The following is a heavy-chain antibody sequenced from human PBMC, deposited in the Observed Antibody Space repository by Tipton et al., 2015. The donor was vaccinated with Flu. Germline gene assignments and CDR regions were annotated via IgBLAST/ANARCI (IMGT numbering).Heavy chain of an antibody. D-gene: IGHD4-17*01. Sequence: SLRLSCAASGFTFSDYYISWSRQAPGKGLEWGSYISSSGGTIYYADSVKGQLTISRDNAKNSLYLQMNRLRAADTAVYYCAGSTVRGYYYGMDVWGQGTTVTVSS. CDR2: ISSSGGTI. CDR1: GFTFSDYY. CDR3: AGSTVRGYYYGMDV. J-gene: IGHJ6*02. V-gene: IGHV3-11*01.